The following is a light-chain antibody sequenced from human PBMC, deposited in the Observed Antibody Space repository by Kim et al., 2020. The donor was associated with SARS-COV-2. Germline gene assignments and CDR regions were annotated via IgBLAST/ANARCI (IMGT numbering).Light chain of an antibody. V-gene: IGKV1-5*01. Sequence: SASVGDRVTITCRASQRISGWLAWYQQKPGKAPKLLIYDASNLQSGVPSRFSGSGSGTEFTLTITSLQPDDFATYYCHQYTSYLHTFGQGTKLEI. CDR2: DAS. CDR1: QRISGW. J-gene: IGKJ2*01. CDR3: HQYTSYLHT.